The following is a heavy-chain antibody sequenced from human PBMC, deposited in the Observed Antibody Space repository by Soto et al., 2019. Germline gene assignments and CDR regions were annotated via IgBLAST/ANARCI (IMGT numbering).Heavy chain of an antibody. CDR3: TIVRVADSALDH. Sequence: GFLRVCGVGAGLILSNNGMHWVRQTPGKGLEWVAFMSYDGSDTFYADSVKGRFTISRDNSKNTLFLNMSNLRAEDTAMYYCTIVRVADSALDHWGQGTLVTVSS. J-gene: IGHJ4*02. CDR2: MSYDGSDT. V-gene: IGHV3-30*02. D-gene: IGHD3-10*02. CDR1: GLILSNNG.